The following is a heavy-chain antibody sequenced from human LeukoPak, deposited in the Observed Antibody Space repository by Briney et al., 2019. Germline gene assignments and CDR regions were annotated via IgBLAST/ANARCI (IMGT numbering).Heavy chain of an antibody. CDR2: IYPGDSDT. D-gene: IGHD2-15*01. J-gene: IGHJ3*02. CDR1: GYSFTSYW. V-gene: IGHV5-51*01. CDR3: ARRLVGTALRDAFDI. Sequence: GESLKISCKGSGYSFTSYWIGWVRQMPGKGLEWMGIIYPGDSDTRYSPSFQGQVTLSADKSITTAYLQWSSLKASDTAMYYCARRLVGTALRDAFDIWGQGTMVTVSS.